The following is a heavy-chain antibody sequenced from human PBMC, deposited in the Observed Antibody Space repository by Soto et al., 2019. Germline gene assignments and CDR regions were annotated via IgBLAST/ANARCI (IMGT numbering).Heavy chain of an antibody. D-gene: IGHD6-19*01. CDR2: INSDGSST. J-gene: IGHJ4*02. CDR3: VRGEGGWETY. Sequence: EVQLMESGGGVVQPGGSLRLSCAASGFTFSSYWMHWVREAPGKGLVWVSRINSDGSSTTYADSVKGRFTISRDNAKNTLYLQMNSLRAEDTAVYYCVRGEGGWETYWGQGTLVTVSS. CDR1: GFTFSSYW. V-gene: IGHV3-74*01.